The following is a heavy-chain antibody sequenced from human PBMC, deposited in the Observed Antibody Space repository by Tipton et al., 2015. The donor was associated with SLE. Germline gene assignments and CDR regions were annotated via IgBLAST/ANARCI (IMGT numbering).Heavy chain of an antibody. J-gene: IGHJ4*02. CDR2: IYYSGST. CDR3: ARDRTGGAGFDY. V-gene: IGHV4-59*01. CDR1: GGSISSYY. Sequence: LRLSCTVSGGSISSYYWSWIRQPPGKGLQWIGYIYYSGSTNYNPSLKSRVTISVDTSKKQLSLKLSSVTAADTAVYYCARDRTGGAGFDYWGQGTLVTVSS. D-gene: IGHD1-1*01.